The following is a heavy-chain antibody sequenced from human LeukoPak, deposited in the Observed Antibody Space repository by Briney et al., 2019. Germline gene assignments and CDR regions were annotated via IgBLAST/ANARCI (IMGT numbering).Heavy chain of an antibody. CDR1: GGTFSSYA. J-gene: IGHJ6*03. V-gene: IGHV1-69*05. CDR2: IIPIFGTA. D-gene: IGHD2-15*01. Sequence: SVKVSCKASGGTFSSYAISCVRQAPGQGLEWMGGIIPIFGTANYAQKFQGRVTITTDESTSTAYMELSSLRSEDTAVYYCARIVVVGYYYMDVWGKGTTVTVSS. CDR3: ARIVVVGYYYMDV.